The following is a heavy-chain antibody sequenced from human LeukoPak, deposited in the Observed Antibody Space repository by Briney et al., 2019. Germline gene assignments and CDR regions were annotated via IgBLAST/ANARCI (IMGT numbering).Heavy chain of an antibody. J-gene: IGHJ4*02. CDR1: GFSFSSYG. D-gene: IGHD6-13*01. Sequence: GGSLRLSCAASGFSFSSYGMHWVRQAPGKGLEWVAFIRYDGVYKYHADAVTGRFTISRDNSKNTLYLQMNSLRVEDTAVYYCAKGGAEAGTLYLEYWGQGTLVTVSS. CDR3: AKGGAEAGTLYLEY. CDR2: IRYDGVYK. V-gene: IGHV3-30*02.